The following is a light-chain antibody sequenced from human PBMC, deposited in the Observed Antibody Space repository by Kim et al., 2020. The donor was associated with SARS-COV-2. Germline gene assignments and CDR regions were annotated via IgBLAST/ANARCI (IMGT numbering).Light chain of an antibody. CDR2: GAS. J-gene: IGKJ5*01. CDR1: QSVSSSY. Sequence: PGERAARSCRASQSVSSSYLAWYQQKPGQAPRLLIYGASSRATGIPDRFSGSGSGTDFTLTISRLEPEDFAVYYCQQYGSSPPITFGQGTRLEIK. V-gene: IGKV3-20*01. CDR3: QQYGSSPPIT.